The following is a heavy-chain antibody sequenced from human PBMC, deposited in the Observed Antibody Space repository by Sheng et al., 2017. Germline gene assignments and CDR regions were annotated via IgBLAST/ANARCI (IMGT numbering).Heavy chain of an antibody. V-gene: IGHV1-69*13. Sequence: QVQLVQSGAEVKKPGSSVKVSCKTSGGTFTRHALSWVRQAPGQGLEWLGWIVPMFGTTKYAQNFQGRVTITADESTSTAYLELSSLRSDDTAVYYCARGDCTSTSCYTTWFDPWGQGTLVTVSS. CDR1: GGTFTRHA. D-gene: IGHD2-2*02. CDR3: ARGDCTSTSCYTTWFDP. CDR2: IVPMFGTT. J-gene: IGHJ5*02.